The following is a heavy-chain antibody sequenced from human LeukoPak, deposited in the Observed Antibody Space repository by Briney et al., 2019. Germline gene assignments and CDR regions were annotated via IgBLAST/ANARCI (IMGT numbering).Heavy chain of an antibody. J-gene: IGHJ4*02. V-gene: IGHV4-30-4*01. CDR1: GGSISSGDYY. Sequence: SQTLSLTCTVSGGSISSGDYYWSWIRQPPGKGLEWIGYIYYSGSTCYNPSLKSRVTISVDTSKNQFSLKLSSVTAADTAVYYCAREGPPGLESGYDDDYWGQGTLVTVSS. D-gene: IGHD5-12*01. CDR3: AREGPPGLESGYDDDY. CDR2: IYYSGST.